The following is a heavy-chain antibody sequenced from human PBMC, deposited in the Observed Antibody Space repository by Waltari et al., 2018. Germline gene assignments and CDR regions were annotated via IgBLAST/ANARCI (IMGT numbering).Heavy chain of an antibody. Sequence: QVQLQESGPGLVKPSETLSLTCAVSGYSISSGDYWGWIRQPPGKGLEWIGSIYHSGSTYYHPSLKSRVTISVDPSKNHFSLWLTSVTAADTAVYYCARNMTTLTTGAFDVWGQGTMVTVSS. J-gene: IGHJ3*01. V-gene: IGHV4-38-2*01. CDR1: GYSISSGDY. CDR2: IYHSGST. CDR3: ARNMTTLTTGAFDV. D-gene: IGHD4-17*01.